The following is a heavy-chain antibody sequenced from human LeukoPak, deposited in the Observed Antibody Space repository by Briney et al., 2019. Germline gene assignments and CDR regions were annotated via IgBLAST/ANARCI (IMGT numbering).Heavy chain of an antibody. CDR1: GFTFSSHG. D-gene: IGHD1-7*01. CDR2: ISYDGSNK. V-gene: IGHV3-30*18. Sequence: GGSLRLSCAASGFTFSSHGMHWVRQAPGKGLEWVAVISYDGSNKYYADSVKGRFTISRDNSKNTLYLQMSSLRAEDTAVYYCAKDERNWNYNLASQTYDWGQGTLVTVSS. J-gene: IGHJ4*02. CDR3: AKDERNWNYNLASQTYD.